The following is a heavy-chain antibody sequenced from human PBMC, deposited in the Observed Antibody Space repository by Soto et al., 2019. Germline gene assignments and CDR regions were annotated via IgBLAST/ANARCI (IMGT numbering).Heavy chain of an antibody. D-gene: IGHD1-1*01. CDR3: XXXXXXERAFDI. V-gene: IGHV4-4*02. CDR1: SGSISSSNW. Sequence: QVQLQESGPGLVKPSGTLSLTCAVSSGSISSSNWWSWVRQPPGKGLEWIGEIYHSGSTNYNPSLKSXVTXXXXXXXXXXXXXXXXXXXXXXXXXXXXXXXXXERAFDIWGQGTMVTVSS. J-gene: IGHJ3*02. CDR2: IYHSGST.